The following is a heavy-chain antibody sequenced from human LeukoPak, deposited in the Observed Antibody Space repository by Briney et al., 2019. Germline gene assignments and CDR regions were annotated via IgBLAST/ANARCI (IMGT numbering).Heavy chain of an antibody. CDR2: ISAYNGNT. D-gene: IGHD6-13*01. J-gene: IGHJ6*04. Sequence: ASVKVSCKASGYTFTSYGISWVRQAPGQGLEWMGWISAYNGNTNYAQKLQGRVTMTTDTSTSTAYMELRSLRSDDTAVYYCASTAYGSSSWCPLDVWGKGTTVTVSS. CDR3: ASTAYGSSSWCPLDV. V-gene: IGHV1-18*01. CDR1: GYTFTSYG.